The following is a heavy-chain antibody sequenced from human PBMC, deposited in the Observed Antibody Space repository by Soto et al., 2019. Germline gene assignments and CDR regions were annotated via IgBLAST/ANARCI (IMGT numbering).Heavy chain of an antibody. Sequence: PGGSLRLSCAASGFTFRIYAMSWVRQAPGKGLEWVSAISGSGSGGRTYYADSVKGRCTISRDNSKNTVYLQMNSLRADDTAVYYCAKDPRFLEPDYWGQGTLVTVSS. CDR2: ISGSGSGGRT. CDR1: GFTFRIYA. J-gene: IGHJ4*02. D-gene: IGHD3-3*01. V-gene: IGHV3-23*01. CDR3: AKDPRFLEPDY.